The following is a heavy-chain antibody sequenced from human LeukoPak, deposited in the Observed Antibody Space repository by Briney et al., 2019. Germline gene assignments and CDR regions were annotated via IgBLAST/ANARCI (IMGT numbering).Heavy chain of an antibody. J-gene: IGHJ6*03. CDR2: VRFDGTGT. V-gene: IGHV3-30*02. CDR3: AKDQVPMDV. CDR1: GFTVSSNY. Sequence: GGSLRLSCAASGFTVSSNYMSWVRQAPGKGLEWVAFVRFDGTGTLYVESVKGRFTISGDNSKHTAYLQMTSLTTDDTGVYYCAKDQVPMDVWGKGTTVTVSS.